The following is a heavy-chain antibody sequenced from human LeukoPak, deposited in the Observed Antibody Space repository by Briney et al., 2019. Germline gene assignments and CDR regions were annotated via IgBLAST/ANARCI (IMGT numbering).Heavy chain of an antibody. V-gene: IGHV3-30*02. CDR2: IQYDGSKK. D-gene: IGHD5-18*01. CDR1: GFTFSSNG. CDR3: ARVGIQLWSSIDY. J-gene: IGHJ4*02. Sequence: GGSLRLSCVASGFTFSSNGMHWVRQAPGKGLEWVTFIQYDGSKKYYADSVKGRFTISRDNSKNTLYLQMNSLRAEDTAVYYCARVGIQLWSSIDYWGQGTLVTVSS.